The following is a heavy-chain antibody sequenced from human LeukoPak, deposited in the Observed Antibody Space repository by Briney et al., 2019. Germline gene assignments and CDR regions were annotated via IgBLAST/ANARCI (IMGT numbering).Heavy chain of an antibody. Sequence: SVKVSCKASGFTFTSSAMQWVRQARGQRLEWIGWIVVGRGNTNYAQKFQERVTITRDMSTSTAYMELSSLRSEDTAVYYCAADYPWEGGYVNWGQGTLVTISS. J-gene: IGHJ4*02. V-gene: IGHV1-58*02. CDR3: AADYPWEGGYVN. CDR1: GFTFTSSA. D-gene: IGHD5-12*01. CDR2: IVVGRGNT.